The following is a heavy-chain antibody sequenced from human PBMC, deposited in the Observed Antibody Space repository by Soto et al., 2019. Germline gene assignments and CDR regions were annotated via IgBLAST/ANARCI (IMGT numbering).Heavy chain of an antibody. CDR3: ARGGDGYKKNAFDI. J-gene: IGHJ3*02. V-gene: IGHV3-72*01. Sequence: GGSLRLSCAASGFTVSDHYMDWVRQAPGKGLELVGRARNKSNSYTTEYAASVKGRFTISRDDSKNSLYLQMTSLKTEDTVVYYGARGGDGYKKNAFDIWGQGTMVTVSS. CDR1: GFTVSDHY. D-gene: IGHD5-12*01. CDR2: ARNKSNSYTT.